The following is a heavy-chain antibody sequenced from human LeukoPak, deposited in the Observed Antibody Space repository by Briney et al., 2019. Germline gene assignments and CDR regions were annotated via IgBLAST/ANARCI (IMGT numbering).Heavy chain of an antibody. V-gene: IGHV4-59*01. CDR2: IYYSERT. Sequence: PSETLSLTCTVSNGSISRYYWSWIRQPPGKGLEWIGYIYYSERTSYNPSLKSRVTISMDMSKNQFSLRLNSVTAADTAVYYCARRWDYDFSYWGQGTLVTVSS. D-gene: IGHD3-3*01. J-gene: IGHJ4*02. CDR1: NGSISRYY. CDR3: ARRWDYDFSY.